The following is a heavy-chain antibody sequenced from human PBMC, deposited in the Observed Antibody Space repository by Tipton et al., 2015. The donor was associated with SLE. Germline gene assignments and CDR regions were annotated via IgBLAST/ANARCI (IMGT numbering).Heavy chain of an antibody. Sequence: QLVQSGAEVKKPGASVKVSCKASGYTFTGYYMHWVRQAPGQGLEWMGWINPYIGGTNYAQKFQGRVTMTRDTSITTAYMELSRLRSDDTAVYYCARDLATGDYGGNFVDYWGQGTLVTVSS. CDR2: INPYIGGT. D-gene: IGHD4-23*01. CDR1: GYTFTGYY. J-gene: IGHJ4*02. CDR3: ARDLATGDYGGNFVDY. V-gene: IGHV1-2*02.